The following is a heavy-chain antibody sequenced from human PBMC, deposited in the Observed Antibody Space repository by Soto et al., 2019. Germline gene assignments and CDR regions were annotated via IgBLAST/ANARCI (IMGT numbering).Heavy chain of an antibody. CDR3: ATDSPPILRYSHAP. CDR1: GFPFTTYG. D-gene: IGHD3-9*01. Sequence: GGSLRLSCAPSGFPFTTYGMSWVRQAPGKGLEWVSFISASGDRSYYADSVKGRFTISRDNYKNMLYLQMNSLTAADTAVYYCATDSPPILRYSHAPWGHGTLVTVSS. CDR2: ISASGDRS. J-gene: IGHJ5*02. V-gene: IGHV3-23*01.